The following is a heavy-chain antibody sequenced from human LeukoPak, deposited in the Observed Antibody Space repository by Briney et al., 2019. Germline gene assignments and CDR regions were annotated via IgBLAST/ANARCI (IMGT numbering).Heavy chain of an antibody. V-gene: IGHV3-74*01. Sequence: GGSLRLSCAASGFAFSTHWMHWVRQAPGKGPVWVSRISPDGRDTIYADSVKGRFTISRGNAMNSLYLQMNSLRAEDTAIYYCARSLPYGTTWYGRSDFWGQGTLVTVSS. J-gene: IGHJ4*02. CDR3: ARSLPYGTTWYGRSDF. CDR2: ISPDGRDT. CDR1: GFAFSTHW. D-gene: IGHD6-13*01.